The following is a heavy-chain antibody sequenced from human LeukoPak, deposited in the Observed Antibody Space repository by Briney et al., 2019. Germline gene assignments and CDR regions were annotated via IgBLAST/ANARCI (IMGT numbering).Heavy chain of an antibody. J-gene: IGHJ3*02. D-gene: IGHD3-10*01. Sequence: TGGSLRLSCAASGFTFDDYAMHWVRQAPGKGLEWVSGISWNSGSIGYADSVKGRFTISRDNAKNSLYLQMNRLRAEDTALYYCAKDPTPYGSGAFDIWGQGTMVTVSS. CDR2: ISWNSGSI. V-gene: IGHV3-9*01. CDR3: AKDPTPYGSGAFDI. CDR1: GFTFDDYA.